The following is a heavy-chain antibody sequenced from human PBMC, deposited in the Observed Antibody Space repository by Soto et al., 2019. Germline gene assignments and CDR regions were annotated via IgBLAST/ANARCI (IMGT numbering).Heavy chain of an antibody. J-gene: IGHJ6*02. Sequence: ASVKVSCKTSGYTFTSYDINWVRQATGQVLEWMGLINPNSGNTGSAQKFQGRVTMTRNTSISTAYMELSSLRSEDTAVYYCAREPATNYYYYGMDVLGQGTTVTVSS. CDR1: GYTFTSYD. CDR2: INPNSGNT. D-gene: IGHD2-15*01. CDR3: AREPATNYYYYGMDV. V-gene: IGHV1-8*01.